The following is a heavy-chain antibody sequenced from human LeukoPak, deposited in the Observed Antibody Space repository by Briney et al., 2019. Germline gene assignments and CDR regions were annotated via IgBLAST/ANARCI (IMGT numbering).Heavy chain of an antibody. CDR2: FSASSGTR. CDR3: ARGLAANDWFDP. CDR1: GFTFSDYY. Sequence: GGSLRLSCAASGFTFSDYYMNWIRQAPGKGLEWLSYFSASSGTRYYADSVKGRFTISRDNAKNSLYLQMNSLRAEDTAVYYCARGLAANDWFDPWGQGTLVTVSS. V-gene: IGHV3-11*01. J-gene: IGHJ5*02. D-gene: IGHD2-15*01.